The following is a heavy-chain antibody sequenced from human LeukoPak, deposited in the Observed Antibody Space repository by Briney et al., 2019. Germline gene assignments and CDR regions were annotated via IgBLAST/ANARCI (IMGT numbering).Heavy chain of an antibody. D-gene: IGHD6-13*01. Sequence: ASVKVSCKASGYTFTGYYMHWVRQAPGQGLEWMGWINPNSGGTNYAQKFQGWVTMTRDTSISTAYMELSRLRSDGTAVYYCARDSAAGTGWFDPWGQGTLVTVSS. V-gene: IGHV1-2*04. CDR2: INPNSGGT. J-gene: IGHJ5*02. CDR1: GYTFTGYY. CDR3: ARDSAAGTGWFDP.